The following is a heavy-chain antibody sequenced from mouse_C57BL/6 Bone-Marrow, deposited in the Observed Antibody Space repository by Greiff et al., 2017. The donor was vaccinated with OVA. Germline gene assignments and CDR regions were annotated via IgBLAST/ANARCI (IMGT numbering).Heavy chain of an antibody. V-gene: IGHV1-52*01. CDR2: IDPSDSET. Sequence: QVQLKQPGAELVRPGSSVKLSCKASGYTFTSYWMHWVKQRPIQGLEWIGNIDPSDSETHYNQKFKDKATLTVDKSSSTAYMQLSSLTSEDSAVYYCAREDSSGYVDWFAYWGQGTLVTVSA. J-gene: IGHJ3*01. D-gene: IGHD3-2*02. CDR1: GYTFTSYW. CDR3: AREDSSGYVDWFAY.